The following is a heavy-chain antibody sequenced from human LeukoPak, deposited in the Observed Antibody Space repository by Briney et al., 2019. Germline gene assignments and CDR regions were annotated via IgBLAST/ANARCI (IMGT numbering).Heavy chain of an antibody. D-gene: IGHD5-24*01. CDR1: GFIFNGYT. V-gene: IGHV3-23*01. J-gene: IGHJ4*02. CDR2: ISGSGGST. CDR3: AKGGAIMATIPYYFDY. Sequence: PGGSLRLSCEASGFIFNGYTMNWVRQAPGKGLEWVSAISGSGGSTYYADSVKGRFTISRDNSKNTLYLQMNSLRAEDTAVYYCAKGGAIMATIPYYFDYWGQGTLVTVSS.